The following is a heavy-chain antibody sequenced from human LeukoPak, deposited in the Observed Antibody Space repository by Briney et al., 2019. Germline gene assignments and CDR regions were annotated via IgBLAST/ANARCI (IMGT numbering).Heavy chain of an antibody. V-gene: IGHV4-31*03. J-gene: IGHJ5*02. D-gene: IGHD2-21*02. CDR1: GGSITSGGYY. CDR3: ARGLLFSWFDP. CDR2: IYYSGST. Sequence: SETLSLTCTVPGGSITSGGYYWSWIRQHPGKGLEWIGYIYYSGSTYYNPSLKSRVTISVDTSKNQFSLKLSSVTAADTAVYYCARGLLFSWFDPWGQGTLVTVSS.